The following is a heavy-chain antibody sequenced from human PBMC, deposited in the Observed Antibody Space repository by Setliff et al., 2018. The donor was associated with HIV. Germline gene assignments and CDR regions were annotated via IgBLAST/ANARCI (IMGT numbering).Heavy chain of an antibody. CDR3: AIPITIFGMFQATHNAFEI. D-gene: IGHD3-3*01. CDR1: GVSITSHY. Sequence: KPSETLSLTCAVSGVSITSHYWSWIRQPPGKGLEWIGFIYYSVNNSYNPSLKSRVSVSVDTSKNQFSLALTSVTAADTAVYYCAIPITIFGMFQATHNAFEIWGRGTMVTVSS. J-gene: IGHJ3*02. V-gene: IGHV4-59*11. CDR2: IYYSVNN.